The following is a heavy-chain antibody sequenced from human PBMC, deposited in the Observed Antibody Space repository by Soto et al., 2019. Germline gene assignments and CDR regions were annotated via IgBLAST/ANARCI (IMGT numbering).Heavy chain of an antibody. J-gene: IGHJ4*02. CDR2: ISNDGRNK. CDR1: GFTFSSYA. D-gene: IGHD3-10*01. Sequence: GGSLRLSCAGSGFTFSSYAMHWVRQAPGKGLEWVAVISNDGRNKYYADSVKGRFTISRDNSKDTQDLQMNSLRAEDTAVYYCASLDSRHYGSGNHDYDYWGQGTLVTVSS. CDR3: ASLDSRHYGSGNHDYDY. V-gene: IGHV3-30*04.